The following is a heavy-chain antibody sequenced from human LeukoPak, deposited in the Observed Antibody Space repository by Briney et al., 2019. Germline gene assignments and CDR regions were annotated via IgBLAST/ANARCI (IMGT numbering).Heavy chain of an antibody. V-gene: IGHV1-2*06. CDR2: INPNTGGT. J-gene: IGHJ4*02. D-gene: IGHD3-22*01. CDR1: GYTFTGYY. Sequence: GASVKVSCQASGYTFTGYYMHWVRKAPGQVLKWMGRINPNTGGTNYAQKFQGRVTMTRDTSISTAYMELSRLRSDDTAVYYCARPYDSSAFLPFDYWGQGTLVTVSS. CDR3: ARPYDSSAFLPFDY.